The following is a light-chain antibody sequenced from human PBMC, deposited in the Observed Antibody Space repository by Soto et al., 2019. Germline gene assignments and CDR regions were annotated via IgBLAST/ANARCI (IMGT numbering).Light chain of an antibody. CDR2: MAS. CDR1: QSVDNC. Sequence: DIQVTQSPSALSASVGDRVTITCRASQSVDNCLAWYQRRPGKAPKLLIYMASTLEVGVPSRFSGSASGTEFTLTIRSLQPDDSATYYCQQYKTYSPTFGQGTKVEI. CDR3: QQYKTYSPT. V-gene: IGKV1-5*03. J-gene: IGKJ1*01.